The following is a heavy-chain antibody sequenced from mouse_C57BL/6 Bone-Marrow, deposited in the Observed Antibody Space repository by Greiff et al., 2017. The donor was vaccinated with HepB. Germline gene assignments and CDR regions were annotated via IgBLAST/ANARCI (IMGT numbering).Heavy chain of an antibody. CDR1: GYSFTGYY. Sequence: VQLQQSGPELVKPGASVKISCKASGYSFTGYYMNWVKQSPEKSLEWIGEINPSTGGTTYNQKFKAKATLTVDKSSSTAYMQLKSLTSEDSAVYYCARNCLGDYAMYYWGQGTSVTVSS. CDR3: ARNCLGDYAMYY. V-gene: IGHV1-42*01. CDR2: INPSTGGT. J-gene: IGHJ4*01. D-gene: IGHD4-1*01.